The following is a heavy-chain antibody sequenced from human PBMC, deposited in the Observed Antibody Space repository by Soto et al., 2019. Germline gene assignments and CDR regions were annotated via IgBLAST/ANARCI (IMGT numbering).Heavy chain of an antibody. D-gene: IGHD3-22*01. J-gene: IGHJ3*01. Sequence: PSQTLSLTGASSGGSVSSNSAAWNWIRQSPSRGLEWLGRTYYRSKWYNDYAVSVKSRITINPDTSKNQFSLQLNSVTPEDTAVYYCARDQLYYNDISGRPLNAFDVWGQGTMVTVSS. CDR2: TYYRSKWYN. CDR1: GGSVSSNSAA. CDR3: ARDQLYYNDISGRPLNAFDV. V-gene: IGHV6-1*01.